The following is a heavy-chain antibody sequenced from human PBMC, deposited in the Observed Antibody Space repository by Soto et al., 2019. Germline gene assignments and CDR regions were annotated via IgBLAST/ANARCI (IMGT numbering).Heavy chain of an antibody. V-gene: IGHV3-30*18. D-gene: IGHD3-22*01. CDR1: GFTFSSYG. CDR2: ISYDGSNK. J-gene: IGHJ6*02. CDR3: VKDRYSLRMIVGLHHYYYYGMDV. Sequence: GGSLRLSCAASGFTFSSYGMHWVRQAPGKGLEWVAVISYDGSNKYYADSVKGRFTISRDNSKNTLYLQMNSLRAEDTAVYYCVKDRYSLRMIVGLHHYYYYGMDVWGQGTTVTVSS.